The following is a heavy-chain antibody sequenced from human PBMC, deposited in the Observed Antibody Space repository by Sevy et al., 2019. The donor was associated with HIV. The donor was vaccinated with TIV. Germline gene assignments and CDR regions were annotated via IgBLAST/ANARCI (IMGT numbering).Heavy chain of an antibody. CDR1: GFTFSHYW. J-gene: IGHJ6*02. CDR3: ARDCNSATCLWGLDV. V-gene: IGHV3-7*03. D-gene: IGHD1-26*01. CDR2: IKGDGIEK. Sequence: GGSLRLSCAASGFTFSHYWMTWVRQAPGKGPEWVANIKGDGIEKCYVDSVRGRFTISRDNAKNSLYLQMNSLRGEDTTLYYCARDCNSATCLWGLDVWGQGTTVTVSS.